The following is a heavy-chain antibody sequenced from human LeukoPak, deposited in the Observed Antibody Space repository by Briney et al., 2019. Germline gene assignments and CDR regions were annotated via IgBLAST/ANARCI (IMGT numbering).Heavy chain of an antibody. V-gene: IGHV4-39*01. Sequence: SETLSLTCTASGGSISSSGYYWGWIRQPPGKGLEWIGSIYYSGSTYYNPSLKSRATIPVDTSKNQFSLKLSSVTAADTAVYYCARHRGGIAVAGTLYWGQGTLVTVSS. J-gene: IGHJ4*02. D-gene: IGHD6-19*01. CDR1: GGSISSSGYY. CDR3: ARHRGGIAVAGTLY. CDR2: IYYSGST.